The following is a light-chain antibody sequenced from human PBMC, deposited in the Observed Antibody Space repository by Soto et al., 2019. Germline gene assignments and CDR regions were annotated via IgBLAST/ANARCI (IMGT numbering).Light chain of an antibody. CDR3: QQYNNWPWT. Sequence: EIVMTQSTATLSVSPGERGTLSCRASQSVSSNLAWYQQKPGQAPRLLIYGASTRATGIPARLSGSRSGTEFTLTISSLQSEDFVVYYCQQYNNWPWTFGQGTKVDIK. CDR1: QSVSSN. V-gene: IGKV3-15*01. CDR2: GAS. J-gene: IGKJ1*01.